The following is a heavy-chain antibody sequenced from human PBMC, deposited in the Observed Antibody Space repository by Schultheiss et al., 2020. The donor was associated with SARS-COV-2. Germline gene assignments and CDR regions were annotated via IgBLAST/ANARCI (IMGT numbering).Heavy chain of an antibody. J-gene: IGHJ5*02. Sequence: SGPTLVKPTQSLTLTCTFSGFSLSTSGVGVDCIRRPPRKALEWLALVYWDDAERFSPSVKSRLTITKDTSKNQVVLTMANMDPVDTATYYCAHRYCSGGSCYWFDPWGQGTLVTVSS. CDR2: VYWDDAE. V-gene: IGHV2-5*02. CDR1: GFSLSTSGVG. CDR3: AHRYCSGGSCYWFDP. D-gene: IGHD2-15*01.